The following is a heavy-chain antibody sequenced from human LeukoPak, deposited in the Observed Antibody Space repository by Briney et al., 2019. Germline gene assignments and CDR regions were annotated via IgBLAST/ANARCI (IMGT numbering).Heavy chain of an antibody. CDR2: IYHSGST. J-gene: IGHJ4*02. CDR1: GGSISSGGYY. Sequence: SETLSLTCTVSGGSISSGGYYWSWIRQHPGKGLEWIGYIYHSGSTYYNPSLKSRVTISVDTSKNQFSLKLSSVTAADTAVYYCARGPQGYLDYWGQGTLVTVSS. V-gene: IGHV4-31*03. CDR3: ARGPQGYLDY.